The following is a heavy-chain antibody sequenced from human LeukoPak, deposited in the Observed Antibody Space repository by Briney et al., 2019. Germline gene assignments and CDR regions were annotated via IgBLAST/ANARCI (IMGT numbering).Heavy chain of an antibody. CDR3: ATDGLGLSGAVDY. V-gene: IGHV3-21*01. J-gene: IGHJ4*02. Sequence: GGSLRLSCAASGFTFSSYGMHWVRQAPGKGLEWVSLITSSSSYIYYADLVKGRFTVSRDNAKNSLYLQMNSLRAGDTAVYYCATDGLGLSGAVDYWGQGTLVTVSS. D-gene: IGHD7-27*01. CDR1: GFTFSSYG. CDR2: ITSSSSYI.